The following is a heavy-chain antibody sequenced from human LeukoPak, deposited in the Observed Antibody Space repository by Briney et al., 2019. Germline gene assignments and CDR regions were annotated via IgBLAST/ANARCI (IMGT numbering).Heavy chain of an antibody. CDR2: IGSAGTGT. D-gene: IGHD6-19*01. Sequence: GGSLRLSCAASGFTFSSYAMTWVRQAPGKGLEWVSSIGSAGTGTYYADSVKGRFAISRDSSKNTLYLQMTSLRGDDTAVYYRARRDNTGRYSLDYWGQGILVTVSS. V-gene: IGHV3-23*01. CDR3: ARRDNTGRYSLDY. J-gene: IGHJ4*02. CDR1: GFTFSSYA.